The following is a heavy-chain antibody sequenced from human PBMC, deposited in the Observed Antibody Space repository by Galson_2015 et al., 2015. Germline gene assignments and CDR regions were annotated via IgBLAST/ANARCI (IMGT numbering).Heavy chain of an antibody. CDR2: IYPGDADT. CDR1: GYTFTSYW. Sequence: SGAEVKKPGESLKISCKSSGYTFTSYWIAWVRQMPGKGLEWMGVIYPGDADTRYSPSFQGQVTISADKSISTAFLQWSSLKASDTAMYYCARHRGGPGWTFEYWGQGTLVTVST. J-gene: IGHJ4*02. D-gene: IGHD3-10*01. CDR3: ARHRGGPGWTFEY. V-gene: IGHV5-51*01.